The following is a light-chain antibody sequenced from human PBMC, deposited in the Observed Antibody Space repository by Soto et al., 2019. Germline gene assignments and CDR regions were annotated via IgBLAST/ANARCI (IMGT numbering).Light chain of an antibody. CDR2: EVN. Sequence: QSALTQPASVSGSPGQSITISCTGTSSDVGDYNYVSWYQQHPGEAPKLMIYEVNNRPSGVSNRFSGSKSGNTASLTISGLQAEDEADYYCISSTSTGTRVFGGGTKLTVL. J-gene: IGLJ3*02. CDR3: ISSTSTGTRV. V-gene: IGLV2-14*01. CDR1: SSDVGDYNY.